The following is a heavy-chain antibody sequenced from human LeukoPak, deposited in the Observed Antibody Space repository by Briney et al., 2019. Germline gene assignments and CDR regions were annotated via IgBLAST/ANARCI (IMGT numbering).Heavy chain of an antibody. J-gene: IGHJ4*02. CDR1: GGTFSSYA. Sequence: SVKVSCKASGGTFSSYAISWVRQAPGQGLEWMGRIIPILGIANYAQKFQGRVTITADKSTSTAYMELSSLRSEDTAVYYCASYSGSGSYYNRFLDFDYSGQGTLVTVSS. D-gene: IGHD3-10*01. CDR3: ASYSGSGSYYNRFLDFDY. CDR2: IIPILGIA. V-gene: IGHV1-69*04.